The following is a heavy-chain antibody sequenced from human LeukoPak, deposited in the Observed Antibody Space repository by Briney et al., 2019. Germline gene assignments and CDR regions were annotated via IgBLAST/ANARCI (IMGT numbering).Heavy chain of an antibody. D-gene: IGHD2-2*01. Sequence: PGGSLRLSCAASGFTFSSYWMSWVRQAPGKGLEWVANIKQDGSAKYYMDSVKGRFTISRDSAKNSLYLQMNSLRAEDTAVYYCAKIYCTRTDCYYDYWGQGTLVTVSS. CDR1: GFTFSSYW. J-gene: IGHJ4*02. CDR2: IKQDGSAK. CDR3: AKIYCTRTDCYYDY. V-gene: IGHV3-7*01.